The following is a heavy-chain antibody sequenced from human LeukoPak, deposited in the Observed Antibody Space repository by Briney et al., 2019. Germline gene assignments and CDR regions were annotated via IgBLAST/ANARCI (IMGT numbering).Heavy chain of an antibody. Sequence: ASVKVSCKASGYTFTRHYMHWVRQAPGQGLEWMGIINPSGGDTSYAQKFQGRLTMTRDTSTNTVYMELTSLRSEDTAVYYCAREVMDNLRFDYWGQGTLVTVSS. D-gene: IGHD1-14*01. CDR2: INPSGGDT. CDR3: AREVMDNLRFDY. CDR1: GYTFTRHY. J-gene: IGHJ4*02. V-gene: IGHV1-46*01.